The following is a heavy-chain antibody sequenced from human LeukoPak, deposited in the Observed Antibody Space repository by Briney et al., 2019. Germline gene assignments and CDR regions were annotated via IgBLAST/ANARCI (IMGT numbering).Heavy chain of an antibody. CDR2: IYYSGST. Sequence: SETLSLTCTVSGYSISSGYYWGWIRQPPGKGLEWIGSIYYSGSTYYNPSLKSRVTISVDTSKNQFSLKLSSVTAADTAVYYCARFHCYYYYMDVWGKGTTVTISS. J-gene: IGHJ6*03. CDR3: ARFHCYYYYMDV. CDR1: GYSISSGYY. V-gene: IGHV4-38-2*02.